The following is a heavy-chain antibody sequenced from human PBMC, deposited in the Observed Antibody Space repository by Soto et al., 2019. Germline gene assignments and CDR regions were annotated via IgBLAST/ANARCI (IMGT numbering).Heavy chain of an antibody. CDR2: IKQDGSEE. Sequence: GGSLRLSCVASGFTFKTYWMTWVRQAPGKGLEWVANIKQDGSEEYYADSVEGRFTVSRDNTKNSLHLQMNSLSAEDTAVYYCARDESYCSGGNCGFDLWGQGTLVTVSS. V-gene: IGHV3-7*03. D-gene: IGHD2-15*01. CDR1: GFTFKTYW. J-gene: IGHJ4*02. CDR3: ARDESYCSGGNCGFDL.